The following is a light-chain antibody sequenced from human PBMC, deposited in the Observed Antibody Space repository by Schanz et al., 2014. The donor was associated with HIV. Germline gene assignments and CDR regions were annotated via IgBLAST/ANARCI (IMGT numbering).Light chain of an antibody. J-gene: IGLJ3*02. V-gene: IGLV2-14*01. CDR3: SSYISVNTWV. CDR1: NSDIGTYNY. CDR2: DVT. Sequence: QSALTQPASVSGSPGQSITLSCTGTNSDIGTYNYVSWYQQHPGKAPKLLIFDVTNRPSGISNRFSASKSGSAASLTISGLQAEDEADYYCSSYISVNTWVFGGGTKLTVL.